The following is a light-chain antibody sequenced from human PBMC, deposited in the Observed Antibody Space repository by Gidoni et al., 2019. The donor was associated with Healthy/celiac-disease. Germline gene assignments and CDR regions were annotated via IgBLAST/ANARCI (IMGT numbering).Light chain of an antibody. V-gene: IGKV1-39*01. CDR2: AAS. Sequence: DIQITQSPSSLSASVGDRVTITCRASQSISSYLNLYQQKPGKAPKLLIYAASSLQSGVPSRFSRSGYGTDFTLTISSLQPEDFATYYCQQSYSTPLTFGGGTKVEIK. CDR3: QQSYSTPLT. CDR1: QSISSY. J-gene: IGKJ4*01.